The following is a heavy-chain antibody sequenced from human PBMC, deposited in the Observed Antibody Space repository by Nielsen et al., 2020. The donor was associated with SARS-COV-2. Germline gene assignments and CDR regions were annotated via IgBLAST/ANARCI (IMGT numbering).Heavy chain of an antibody. D-gene: IGHD5-12*01. J-gene: IGHJ5*02. CDR1: GYSFTSYW. CDR3: ARSRIGIVATEDWFDP. CDR2: IDPSDSYT. Sequence: KVSCKGSGYSFTSYWIGWVRQMPGKGLEWMGRIDPSDSYTNYSPSFQGHVTISADKSISTAYLQWSSLKASDTAMYYCARSRIGIVATEDWFDPWGQGTLVTVSS. V-gene: IGHV5-10-1*01.